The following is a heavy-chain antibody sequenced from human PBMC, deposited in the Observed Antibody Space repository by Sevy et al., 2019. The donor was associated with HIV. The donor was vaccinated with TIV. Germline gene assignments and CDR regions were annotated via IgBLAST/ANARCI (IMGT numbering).Heavy chain of an antibody. Sequence: ASVKVSCKVSGYTLTELSMHWVRQAPGKGLEWMGGFDPEDGETIYAQKLQGRVTMTEDTSTDTAYMELSSLRSEDTAVYYCATAGVVVPAAILRGWFDPWGQGTLVTVSS. D-gene: IGHD2-2*02. V-gene: IGHV1-24*01. CDR3: ATAGVVVPAAILRGWFDP. CDR1: GYTLTELS. J-gene: IGHJ5*02. CDR2: FDPEDGET.